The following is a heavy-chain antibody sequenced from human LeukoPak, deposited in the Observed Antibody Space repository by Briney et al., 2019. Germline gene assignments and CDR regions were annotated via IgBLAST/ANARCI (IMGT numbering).Heavy chain of an antibody. V-gene: IGHV3-11*04. CDR3: ARDRGSTEFDY. D-gene: IGHD1-26*01. CDR1: GFTFSDYY. Sequence: GGSLRLSCAASGFTFSDYYMSWIRQAPGKGLEWVSYISSSGSTIYYADSVKGRFTISRDNAKNTLSLQMNSLRAEDTAVYYCARDRGSTEFDYWGQGTLVTVSS. CDR2: ISSSGSTI. J-gene: IGHJ4*02.